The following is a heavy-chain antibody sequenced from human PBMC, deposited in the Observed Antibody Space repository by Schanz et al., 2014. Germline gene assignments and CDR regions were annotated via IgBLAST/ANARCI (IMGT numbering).Heavy chain of an antibody. V-gene: IGHV1-3*01. CDR1: GYTFNNYT. J-gene: IGHJ3*02. CDR2: INAGTGNT. Sequence: QVLQVQSGSELKKPGTSVKVSCKASGYTFNNYTYVMIWVRQAPGQGLEWMGWINAGTGNTEYSQKFQGRVTITRDTLASTAYMEVSSLRSEDTAVYYCTRGGYSYALSAFDIWGQGTMVTVSS. CDR3: TRGGYSYALSAFDI. D-gene: IGHD5-18*01.